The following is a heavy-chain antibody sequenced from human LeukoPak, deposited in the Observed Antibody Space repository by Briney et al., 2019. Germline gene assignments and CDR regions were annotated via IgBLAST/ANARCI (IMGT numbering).Heavy chain of an antibody. CDR3: VTEGSVNYYYDISGYYNH. V-gene: IGHV3-30-3*01. CDR1: GFTFSSYA. D-gene: IGHD3-22*01. CDR2: ISYDGSNK. Sequence: GGSLRLSCAASGFTFSSYAMHWVRQAPGKGLEWVAVISYDGSNKYYADSVKGRFTISRDNSKSTLFLQMNSLRVEDTAVYYCVTEGSVNYYYDISGYYNHWGQGTLVTVSS. J-gene: IGHJ4*02.